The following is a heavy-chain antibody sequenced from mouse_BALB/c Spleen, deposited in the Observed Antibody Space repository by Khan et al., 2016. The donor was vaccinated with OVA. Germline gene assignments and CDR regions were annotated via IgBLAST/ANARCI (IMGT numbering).Heavy chain of an antibody. CDR2: ISSDGDYT. Sequence: EVELVESGGDLVKSGGSLKLSCAASGFTFSPYSMSWVRQTPDKRLEWVATISSDGDYTYYPDSVKGRFNIFRDNAKNTLYLQMSSLKSEDTAIYYWATHLTGSFAYWGQGTLVTVSA. CDR1: GFTFSPYS. D-gene: IGHD4-1*01. V-gene: IGHV5-6*01. J-gene: IGHJ3*01. CDR3: ATHLTGSFAY.